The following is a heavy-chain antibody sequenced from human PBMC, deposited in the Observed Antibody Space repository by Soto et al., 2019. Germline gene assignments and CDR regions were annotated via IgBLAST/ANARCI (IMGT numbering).Heavy chain of an antibody. J-gene: IGHJ4*02. D-gene: IGHD3-3*01. V-gene: IGHV4-39*01. CDR3: ARHVLRFLEWLFPGGWYFDY. CDR2: IYYSGST. CDR1: GGSISSSSYY. Sequence: QLQLQESGPGLVKPSETLSLTCTVSGGSISSSSYYWGWIRQPPGKGLEWIGSIYYSGSTYYNPSLKSRVTISVDPSKHQFSLKLSSVTDADTAVYYCARHVLRFLEWLFPGGWYFDYWGQGTLVTVSS.